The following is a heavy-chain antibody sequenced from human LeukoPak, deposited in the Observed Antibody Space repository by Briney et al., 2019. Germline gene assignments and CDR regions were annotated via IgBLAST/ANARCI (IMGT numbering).Heavy chain of an antibody. CDR3: ARPLDTIFGVVLDAFDI. D-gene: IGHD3-3*01. CDR2: IYYSGST. Sequence: SETLSLTCTVSGGSISSYYWSWIRQPPGKGLEWIGSIYYSGSTYYNPSLKSRVTISVDTSKNQFSLKLSSVTAADTAVYYCARPLDTIFGVVLDAFDIWGQGTMVTVSS. J-gene: IGHJ3*02. V-gene: IGHV4-59*05. CDR1: GGSISSYY.